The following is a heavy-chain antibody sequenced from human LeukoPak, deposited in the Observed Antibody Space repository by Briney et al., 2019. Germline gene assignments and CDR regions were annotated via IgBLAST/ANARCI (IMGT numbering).Heavy chain of an antibody. CDR3: AKRAAGYYFDH. CDR1: GFTFSSYS. CDR2: INSGGST. J-gene: IGHJ4*02. D-gene: IGHD6-13*01. Sequence: GGPLRLSCAASGFTFSSYSMSWVRQAPGKGLEWASSINSGGSTFYADSVKGRFTISRDNSQNTLYLQMNSLTAEDTAVYYCAKRAAGYYFDHWGQGTLVTVSS. V-gene: IGHV3-23*01.